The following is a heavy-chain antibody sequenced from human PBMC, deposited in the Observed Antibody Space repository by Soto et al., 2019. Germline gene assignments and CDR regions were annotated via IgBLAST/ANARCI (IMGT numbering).Heavy chain of an antibody. V-gene: IGHV4-30-4*01. CDR2: IYYSGST. CDR1: GGSISSGDYY. D-gene: IGHD3-22*01. CDR3: ARYYYDSSGYYYWFDP. Sequence: SETLSLTCTVSGGSISSGDYYWSWLRQPPGKGLEWIGYIYYSGSTYYNPSLKSRVTISVDTSKNQFSLKLSSVTAADTAVYYCARYYYDSSGYYYWFDPWGQGTLVTVSS. J-gene: IGHJ5*02.